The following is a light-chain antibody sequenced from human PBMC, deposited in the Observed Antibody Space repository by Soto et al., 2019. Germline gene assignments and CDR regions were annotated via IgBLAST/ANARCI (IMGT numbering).Light chain of an antibody. V-gene: IGKV3-20*01. CDR1: QSVGNNF. CDR2: HAS. CDR3: QQYASSPRT. Sequence: EIVLTQSPGTLSLSPGEGATLSCRASQSVGNNFLAWYQQKPGQSPRLLIYHASSRATGIPNRFSGSGSVTDFPLTISRLEPEDFAVYYCQQYASSPRTFGGGNKVEIK. J-gene: IGKJ4*01.